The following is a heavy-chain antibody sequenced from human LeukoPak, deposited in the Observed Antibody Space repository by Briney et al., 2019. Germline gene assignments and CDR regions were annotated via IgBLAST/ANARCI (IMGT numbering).Heavy chain of an antibody. J-gene: IGHJ4*02. CDR3: ARVPRAGSGSYNDY. V-gene: IGHV1-8*01. CDR2: MNPNSGNT. D-gene: IGHD3-10*01. CDR1: GYTFTSYD. Sequence: ASVKVSCKASGYTFTSYDINWVRQATGQGLEWMGWMNPNSGNTGYAQKFQGRVTMTRNTSISTAYMELSSLRSEDTAVYYCARVPRAGSGSYNDYWGQGTLVTASS.